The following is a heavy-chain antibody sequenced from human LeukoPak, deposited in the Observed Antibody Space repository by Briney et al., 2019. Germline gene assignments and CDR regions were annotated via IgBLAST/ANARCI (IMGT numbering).Heavy chain of an antibody. D-gene: IGHD3-22*01. J-gene: IGHJ5*02. Sequence: GESLKXSCKGSGYSFTSYWIGWVRQMPGKGLEWMGIIYPGDSDTRYSPSFQGQVTISADKSISTAYLQWSSLQASGTAMYYCXRXVYXSNSATYNWFDPWGQGTLVTVSS. CDR3: XRXVYXSNSATYNWFDP. CDR1: GYSFTSYW. CDR2: IYPGDSDT. V-gene: IGHV5-51*01.